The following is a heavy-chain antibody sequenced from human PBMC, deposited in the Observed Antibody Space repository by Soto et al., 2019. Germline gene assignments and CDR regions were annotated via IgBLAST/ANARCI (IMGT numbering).Heavy chain of an antibody. D-gene: IGHD3-3*01. CDR1: GFTFSSYA. CDR3: VKDRALEWLSHYYYYYGMDV. V-gene: IGHV3-64D*08. J-gene: IGHJ6*02. CDR2: ISGNGGST. Sequence: GSLRLSCSASGFTFSSYAMHWVRQAPGKGLEYVSAISGNGGSTYYADSVKGRFTISRDNSKNTLYLQMSSLRAEDTAVYYCVKDRALEWLSHYYYYYGMDVWGQGTTVTVSS.